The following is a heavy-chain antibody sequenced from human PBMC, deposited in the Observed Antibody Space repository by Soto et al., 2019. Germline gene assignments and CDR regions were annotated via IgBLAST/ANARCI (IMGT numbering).Heavy chain of an antibody. Sequence: QVQLVESGGGLVQPGRSLRLSCAASGFTFSSYGMHWVRQAPGKGLEWVAVIWDDGSNKYYADSVKGRFTISRDNSKNTLYLQMNSLRAEDTAVYYCARDRHAKYSSGWYDWGQGTLVTVSS. D-gene: IGHD6-19*01. CDR2: IWDDGSNK. V-gene: IGHV3-33*01. CDR3: ARDRHAKYSSGWYD. J-gene: IGHJ4*02. CDR1: GFTFSSYG.